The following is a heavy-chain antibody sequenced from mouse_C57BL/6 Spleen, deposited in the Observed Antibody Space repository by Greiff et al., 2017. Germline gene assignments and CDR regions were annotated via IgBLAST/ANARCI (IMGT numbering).Heavy chain of an antibody. D-gene: IGHD5-1*01. CDR1: GFTFSNYW. V-gene: IGHV6-3*01. CDR2: IRLKSDNYAT. CDR3: TGWSSQYLYYYAMDY. Sequence: EVKVVESGGGLVQPGGSMKLSCVASGFTFSNYWMNWVRQSPEKGLEWVAQIRLKSDNYATHYAESVKGRFTISRDDSKSSVYLQMNNLRAEDTGIYYCTGWSSQYLYYYAMDYWGQGTSVTVSS. J-gene: IGHJ4*01.